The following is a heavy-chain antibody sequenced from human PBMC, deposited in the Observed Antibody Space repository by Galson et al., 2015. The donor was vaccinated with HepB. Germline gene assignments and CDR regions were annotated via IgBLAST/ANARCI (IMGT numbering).Heavy chain of an antibody. CDR1: GYTFTSYY. CDR2: INPSGGST. CDR3: AREDRKRIVGATTLTFIFDY. D-gene: IGHD1-26*01. V-gene: IGHV1-46*04. Sequence: SVKVSCKASGYTFTSYYMHWVRQAPGQGLEWMGIINPSGGSTSYAQKLQGRVTMTRDTSTSTVYMELSSLRSEDTAVYYCAREDRKRIVGATTLTFIFDYWGQGTLVTVSS. J-gene: IGHJ4*02.